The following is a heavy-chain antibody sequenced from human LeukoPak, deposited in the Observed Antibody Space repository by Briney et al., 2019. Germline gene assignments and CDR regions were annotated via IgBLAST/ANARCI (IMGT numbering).Heavy chain of an antibody. CDR1: GFTFSSYA. CDR3: AKDSSGYWVLYYFDY. V-gene: IGHV3-30*04. CDR2: ISYDGSNK. J-gene: IGHJ4*02. D-gene: IGHD3-22*01. Sequence: GGSLRLSCAASGFTFSSYAMHWVRQAPGKGLEWVAVISYDGSNKYYADSVKGRFTISRDNSKNTLYLQMNSLRAEDTAVYYCAKDSSGYWVLYYFDYWGQGTLVTVSS.